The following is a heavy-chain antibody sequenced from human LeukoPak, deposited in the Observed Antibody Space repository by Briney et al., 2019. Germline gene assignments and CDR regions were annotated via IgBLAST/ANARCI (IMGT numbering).Heavy chain of an antibody. J-gene: IGHJ4*02. CDR3: AKTHYYDSSGVPGDY. V-gene: IGHV3-11*04. Sequence: GGSLRLSCAASGFTFSDYYMSWIRQAPGKGLEWVSYISSSGSTIYYADSVKGRFTISRDNSKNTLYLQMSSLRAEDTATYYCAKTHYYDSSGVPGDYWGQGTLVTVSS. D-gene: IGHD3-22*01. CDR2: ISSSGSTI. CDR1: GFTFSDYY.